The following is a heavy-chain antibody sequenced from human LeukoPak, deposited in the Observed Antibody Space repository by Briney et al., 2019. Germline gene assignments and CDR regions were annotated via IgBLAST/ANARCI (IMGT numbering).Heavy chain of an antibody. Sequence: SATLSLTYAVYGGSFSCYYWSWIRPPPGKGLEWIGEINHSGSTNYNPSLKSRVTISVDTSKNQFSLKLSSVTAADTAVYYCARGGDYGDYRYGVDYWGQGTLVTVSS. CDR2: INHSGST. J-gene: IGHJ4*02. D-gene: IGHD4-17*01. V-gene: IGHV4-34*01. CDR3: ARGGDYGDYRYGVDY. CDR1: GGSFSCYY.